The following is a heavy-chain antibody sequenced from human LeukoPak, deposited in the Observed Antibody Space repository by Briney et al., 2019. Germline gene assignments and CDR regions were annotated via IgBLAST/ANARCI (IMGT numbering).Heavy chain of an antibody. J-gene: IGHJ6*03. V-gene: IGHV3-23*01. CDR1: GFTFSSYG. CDR3: AKGSTEFPMDYYYYMDV. CDR2: ISGGGGRT. D-gene: IGHD4-11*01. Sequence: GGSLRLSCAASGFTFSSYGMNWVRQAPGKGLEWVSTISGGGGRTFYADSVKGRFTMSRDNSKNTLFLQMNSLRAEDTAVYYCAKGSTEFPMDYYYYMDVWGKGTTVTVSS.